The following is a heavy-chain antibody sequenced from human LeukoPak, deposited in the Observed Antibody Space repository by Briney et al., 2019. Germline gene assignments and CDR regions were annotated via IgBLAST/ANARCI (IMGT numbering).Heavy chain of an antibody. CDR2: IYNTGST. J-gene: IGHJ6*03. V-gene: IGHV4-4*07. CDR3: ARVRSGYSGYDSQRNYYYMDV. Sequence: SETLSLTCTVSGGSISIYYWSWIRQPAGKGLEWIGRIYNTGSTNYNPSLKGRVTMSVDTSKNQFSLKLTSVSAADTAVYYCARVRSGYSGYDSQRNYYYMDVWGNGTTVTISS. D-gene: IGHD5-12*01. CDR1: GGSISIYY.